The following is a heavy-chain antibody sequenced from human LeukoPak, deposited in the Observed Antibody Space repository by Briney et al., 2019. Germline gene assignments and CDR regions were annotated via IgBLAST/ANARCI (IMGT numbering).Heavy chain of an antibody. D-gene: IGHD3-3*01. J-gene: IGHJ4*02. V-gene: IGHV7-4-1*02. Sequence: ASAKVSCKVSGYTLTELSMHWVRQAPGQGLEWMGWINTNTGNLTYAQGFTGRFVFSLDTSVSTAYLQISSLKAEDTAVYYCARSLGDFWSGYLFDYWAREPWSPSPQ. CDR3: ARSLGDFWSGYLFDY. CDR2: INTNTGNL. CDR1: GYTLTELS.